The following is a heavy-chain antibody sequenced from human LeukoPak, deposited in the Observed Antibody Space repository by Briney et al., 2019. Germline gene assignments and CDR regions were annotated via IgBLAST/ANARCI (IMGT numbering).Heavy chain of an antibody. J-gene: IGHJ4*02. CDR2: IKQDGSEK. D-gene: IGHD3-16*01. CDR3: ARGMITFGGVSPRAFDY. V-gene: IGHV3-7*01. CDR1: GFTFSSYW. Sequence: GGSLRLSCAASGFTFSSYWMSWVRQAPGKGLEWVANIKQDGSEKYYVDSVKGRFTISRDNAKNSLYLQMNSLRAEDTAVYYCARGMITFGGVSPRAFDYWGQGTLVTVSS.